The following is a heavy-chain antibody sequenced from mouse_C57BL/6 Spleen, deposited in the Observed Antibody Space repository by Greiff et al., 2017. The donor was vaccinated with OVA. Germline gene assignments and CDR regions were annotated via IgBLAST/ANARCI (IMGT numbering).Heavy chain of an antibody. CDR2: ISDGGSYT. J-gene: IGHJ2*01. D-gene: IGHD2-4*01. V-gene: IGHV5-4*01. Sequence: EVQLVESGGGLVKPGGSLKLSCAASGFTFSSYAMSWVRQTPEKRLEWVATISDGGSYTYYPDNVKGRFTISRDNAKNNLYLQMSHLKSEDTAMYYCAREGVYDYDGGYYFDYWGQGTTLTVSS. CDR3: AREGVYDYDGGYYFDY. CDR1: GFTFSSYA.